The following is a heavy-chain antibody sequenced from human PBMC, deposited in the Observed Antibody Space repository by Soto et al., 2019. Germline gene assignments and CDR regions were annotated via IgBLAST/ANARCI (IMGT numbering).Heavy chain of an antibody. V-gene: IGHV5-10-1*01. J-gene: IGHJ4*02. CDR3: ARHQAGIYPSFDY. CDR2: INPSDSYV. D-gene: IGHD1-26*01. Sequence: GESLKISCKASGYSFTSYWISWVRQMPGKGLEWMGKINPSDSYVNYSPSFQGHVTISTDKFISTAYLQWSSLKASDTAIYYCARHQAGIYPSFDYWGQGTLVTVSS. CDR1: GYSFTSYW.